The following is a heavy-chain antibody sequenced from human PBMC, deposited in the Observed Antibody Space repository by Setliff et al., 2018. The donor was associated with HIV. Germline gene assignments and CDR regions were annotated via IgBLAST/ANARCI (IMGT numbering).Heavy chain of an antibody. V-gene: IGHV1-18*01. CDR2: INTYNSQT. Sequence: ASVKVSCKASGYTFTTNGISWVRQAPGQGLEWMGWINTYNSQTNYAHKLQGRVTMTADTSTNTAYMDLKSLRSDDTAVYYCARGRGGTKRENWFDPWGQGTLVTVSS. D-gene: IGHD3-16*01. CDR3: ARGRGGTKRENWFDP. J-gene: IGHJ5*02. CDR1: GYTFTTNG.